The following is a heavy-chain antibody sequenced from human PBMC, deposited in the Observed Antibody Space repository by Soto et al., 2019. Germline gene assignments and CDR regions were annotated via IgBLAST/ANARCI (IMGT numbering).Heavy chain of an antibody. Sequence: SETLSLTCAVYGGSFSCYYWSWIRQPPGKGLEWIGEINHSGSTNYNPSLKSRVTISVDTSKNQFSLKLSSVTAADTAVYYCARTGERSNWFDPWGQGTLVTVSS. CDR1: GGSFSCYY. V-gene: IGHV4-34*01. J-gene: IGHJ5*02. CDR3: ARTGERSNWFDP. D-gene: IGHD1-1*01. CDR2: INHSGST.